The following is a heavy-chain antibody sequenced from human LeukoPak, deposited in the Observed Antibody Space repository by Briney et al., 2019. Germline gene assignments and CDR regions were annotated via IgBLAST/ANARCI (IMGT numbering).Heavy chain of an antibody. CDR1: GFTSSSYG. CDR2: IWYDADKK. Sequence: GGSLRLSCAASGFTSSSYGIHWVRQAPGKGLEWVALIWYDADKKDYSDSVKGRFTISRDNSRNTLYLQMNSLRAEDTAVYYCAKDGGSKLHGYYFDYWGQGTLVTVSS. CDR3: AKDGGSKLHGYYFDY. V-gene: IGHV3-33*06. J-gene: IGHJ4*02. D-gene: IGHD2-2*03.